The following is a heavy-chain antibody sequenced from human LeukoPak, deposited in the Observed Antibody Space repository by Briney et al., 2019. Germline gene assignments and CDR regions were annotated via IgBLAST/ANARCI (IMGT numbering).Heavy chain of an antibody. Sequence: GGSLRLSCAASGFTPSTYAMSWVRQAPGRGLEWVSSITSRGGSTDYADSVKGRFTISRDNSKNTLSLQMNSLRAEDTALYYCATVLHTSMTTWAAFDTWGQGTMVTVSS. D-gene: IGHD5-18*01. CDR1: GFTPSTYA. CDR2: ITSRGGST. V-gene: IGHV3-23*01. CDR3: ATVLHTSMTTWAAFDT. J-gene: IGHJ3*02.